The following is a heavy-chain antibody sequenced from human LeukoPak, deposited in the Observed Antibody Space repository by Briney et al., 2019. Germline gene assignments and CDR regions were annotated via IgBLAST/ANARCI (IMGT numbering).Heavy chain of an antibody. V-gene: IGHV3-7*04. D-gene: IGHD6-13*01. CDR2: IKQDGSEK. CDR3: ARDRSAAGLFDS. Sequence: PGGCLRLSCAASEFTFSSYWMSWGRQAPGKGLEWVANIKQDGSEKNYVDSVKGRFTISRDNAKNALYLQMNSLRVEDTAVHYCARDRSAAGLFDSWGQG. J-gene: IGHJ4*02. CDR1: EFTFSSYW.